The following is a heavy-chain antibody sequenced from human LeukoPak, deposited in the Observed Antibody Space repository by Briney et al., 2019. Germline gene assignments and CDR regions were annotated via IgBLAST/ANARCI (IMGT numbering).Heavy chain of an antibody. J-gene: IGHJ4*02. Sequence: PGGSLRLSCAASGFTFRYYAISWVRQAPGKGLEWVSAISAGGGDTYYADSVKGRFTISRDNSKNTLYLQMNSLRVEDTVIYYCAKSDYYDSSGHPSSFDYWGQGTLVTVSS. CDR3: AKSDYYDSSGHPSSFDY. D-gene: IGHD3-22*01. CDR1: GFTFRYYA. CDR2: ISAGGGDT. V-gene: IGHV3-23*01.